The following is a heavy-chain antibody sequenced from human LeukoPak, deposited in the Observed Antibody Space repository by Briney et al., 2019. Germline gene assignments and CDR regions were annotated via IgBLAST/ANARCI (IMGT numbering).Heavy chain of an antibody. D-gene: IGHD3-3*01. CDR1: GFTFSSYE. J-gene: IGHJ4*02. V-gene: IGHV3-48*03. Sequence: GGTLRLSCAASGFTFSSYEMNWVRQAPGKGLEWVSYISSSGSTIYYADSVKGRFTISRDNAKNPRYRQMNSLRAEDTAVYYCARVVRVAGHFDYWGQGTLATVSS. CDR2: ISSSGSTI. CDR3: ARVVRVAGHFDY.